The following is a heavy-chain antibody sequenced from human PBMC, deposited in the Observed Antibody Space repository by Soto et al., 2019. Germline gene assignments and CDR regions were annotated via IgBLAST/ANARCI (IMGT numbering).Heavy chain of an antibody. D-gene: IGHD2-21*01. V-gene: IGHV3-53*01. Sequence: GGSLRLSCAASGFTVINSYMSWVRQAPGKGLEWVSVIYSGGSTYYADSVTGRFTISRDSSKNTLYLQMNSLRAEDTAVYYCARGFQSSFGYWGQGTLVTVSS. CDR1: GFTVINSY. CDR3: ARGFQSSFGY. J-gene: IGHJ4*02. CDR2: IYSGGST.